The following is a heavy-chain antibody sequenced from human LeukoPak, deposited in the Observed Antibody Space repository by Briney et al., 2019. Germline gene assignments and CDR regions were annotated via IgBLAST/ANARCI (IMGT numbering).Heavy chain of an antibody. CDR1: GYTFTSYY. V-gene: IGHV1-46*01. Sequence: ASVKVSCKASGYTFTSYYMHWVRQAPGQGLEWMGIINPSGGSTSYAQKFQGRVTMTRDTSTSTVYMELSSLRSEDTAVYYCARDKTIQAGYSGSYTLEGYFDYWGQGTLVTVSS. CDR3: ARDKTIQAGYSGSYTLEGYFDY. CDR2: INPSGGST. J-gene: IGHJ4*02. D-gene: IGHD1-26*01.